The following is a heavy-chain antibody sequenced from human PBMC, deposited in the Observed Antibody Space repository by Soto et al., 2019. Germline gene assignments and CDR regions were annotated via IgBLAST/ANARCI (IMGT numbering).Heavy chain of an antibody. Sequence: SETPSLTCAVYGGSFSGYYWSWIRQPPGKGLEWIGEINHSGSTNYNPSLKSRVTISVDTSKNQFSLKLSSVTAADTAVYYCASLTGDGDYWGQGTLVTVSS. D-gene: IGHD7-27*01. CDR2: INHSGST. V-gene: IGHV4-34*01. CDR1: GGSFSGYY. CDR3: ASLTGDGDY. J-gene: IGHJ4*02.